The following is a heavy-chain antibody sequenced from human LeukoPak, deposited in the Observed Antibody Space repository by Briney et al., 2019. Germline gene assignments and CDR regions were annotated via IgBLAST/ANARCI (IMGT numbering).Heavy chain of an antibody. CDR2: ISSSSSYI. D-gene: IGHD1-1*01. CDR3: ARGIDELERRGDFDY. Sequence: GGSLRLSCAASGFTFSSYSMNWVRQAPGKGLEWVSSISSSSSYIYYADSVKGRFTISRDNAKNSLYLQMNSLRAADTAVYYCARGIDELERRGDFDYWGQGTLVTVSS. J-gene: IGHJ4*02. V-gene: IGHV3-21*04. CDR1: GFTFSSYS.